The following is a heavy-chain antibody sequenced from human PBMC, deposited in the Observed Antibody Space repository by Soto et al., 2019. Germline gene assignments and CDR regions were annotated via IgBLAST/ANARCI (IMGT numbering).Heavy chain of an antibody. V-gene: IGHV1-18*04. CDR1: GYTFTNYD. Sequence: QVRLVQSEGEVKKPGASVKVSCRASGYTFTNYDISWVRQVPGQGLEWMGWISTERDLTKYAQKFQGRVTMTTDTFTNTAYMELKSLRFDDAAVYYCARDPTANRASVYLDLWGRGTLVNVSS. CDR2: ISTERDLT. J-gene: IGHJ2*01. CDR3: ARDPTANRASVYLDL. D-gene: IGHD1-1*01.